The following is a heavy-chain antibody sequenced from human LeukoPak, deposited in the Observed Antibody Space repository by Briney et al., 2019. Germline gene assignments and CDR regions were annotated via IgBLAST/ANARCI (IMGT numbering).Heavy chain of an antibody. J-gene: IGHJ6*03. CDR1: GGSLSGYY. CDR3: ARGPFAARPPNYYMDV. CDR2: INHSGST. D-gene: IGHD6-6*01. V-gene: IGHV4-34*01. Sequence: PSETLSLTCAVYGGSLSGYYWSWIRQPPGKGLEWIGEINHSGSTNDNPSLKSRVTISVDTSKSQFSLKLKSVIAADTAVYYCARGPFAARPPNYYMDVWGKGTPVTVSS.